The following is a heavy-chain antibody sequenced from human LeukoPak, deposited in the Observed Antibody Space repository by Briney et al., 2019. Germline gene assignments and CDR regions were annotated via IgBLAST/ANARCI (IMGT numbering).Heavy chain of an antibody. Sequence: SETLSLTCTVSGGSISTYYWSWIRQPAGRGLEWIGRIYSSGSTNYNPSLKSRVTMSVDTSKNQFSLKLTSVTAADTAVYYCARDPTGSYWGYWGQGTLVTVSS. J-gene: IGHJ4*02. CDR2: IYSSGST. V-gene: IGHV4-4*07. CDR3: ARDPTGSYWGY. D-gene: IGHD1-26*01. CDR1: GGSISTYY.